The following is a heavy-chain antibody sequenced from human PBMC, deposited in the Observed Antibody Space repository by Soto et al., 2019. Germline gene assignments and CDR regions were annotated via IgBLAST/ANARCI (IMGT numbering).Heavy chain of an antibody. V-gene: IGHV1-58*01. Sequence: ASVKVSCKASGFTFTSSAVQWVRQARGQRLEWIGWIVVGSGNTNYAQKFQERVTITRDMSTSTAYMGLSSLRSEDTAVYYCAADRKLSGSLTPDAFDIWGQGTMVTVSS. CDR1: GFTFTSSA. CDR2: IVVGSGNT. J-gene: IGHJ3*02. CDR3: AADRKLSGSLTPDAFDI. D-gene: IGHD1-26*01.